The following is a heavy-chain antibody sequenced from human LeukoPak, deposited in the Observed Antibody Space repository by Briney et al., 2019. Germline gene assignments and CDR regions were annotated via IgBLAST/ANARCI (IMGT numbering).Heavy chain of an antibody. V-gene: IGHV1-18*01. J-gene: IGHJ4*02. CDR1: GYTFTSYD. CDR2: ISAYNGNT. D-gene: IGHD3-22*01. Sequence: ASVKVSCKASGYTFTSYDINWVRQAPGQGLEWMGWISAYNGNTNYAQKLQGRVTMTTDTSTSTAYMELRSLRSDDTAVYYCARDHPYYYDSSGYYYPIDYWGQGTLVTVSS. CDR3: ARDHPYYYDSSGYYYPIDY.